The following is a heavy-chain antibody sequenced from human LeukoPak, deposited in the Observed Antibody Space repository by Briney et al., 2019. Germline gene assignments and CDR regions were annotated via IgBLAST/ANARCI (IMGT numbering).Heavy chain of an antibody. CDR2: IKQDGSEK. D-gene: IGHD3-10*01. V-gene: IGHV3-7*01. CDR1: GFTFSSYW. Sequence: GGSLRLSCAASGFTFSSYWMSWVRQAPGKGLEWVANIKQDGSEKYYVDSVKGRFTISRDNAKNSLYLQMNSLRAEDTAVYYCAREPPGTDNAFDIWGQGTMVTVSS. CDR3: AREPPGTDNAFDI. J-gene: IGHJ3*02.